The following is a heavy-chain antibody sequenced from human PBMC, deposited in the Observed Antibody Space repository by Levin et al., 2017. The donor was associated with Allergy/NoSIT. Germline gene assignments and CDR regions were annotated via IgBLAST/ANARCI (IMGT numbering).Heavy chain of an antibody. CDR2: IKSDGSEK. V-gene: IGHV3-7*04. D-gene: IGHD6-13*01. CDR1: GFIFSDYW. Sequence: GGSLRLSCAAPGFIFSDYWMSWVRQAPGKGLEWVANIKSDGSEKYYVDSVKGRFTISRYNAKSSLYLQMNSLRDEDTAVYYCARDGYSSSWHGIDYWGQGTLVTVSS. J-gene: IGHJ4*02. CDR3: ARDGYSSSWHGIDY.